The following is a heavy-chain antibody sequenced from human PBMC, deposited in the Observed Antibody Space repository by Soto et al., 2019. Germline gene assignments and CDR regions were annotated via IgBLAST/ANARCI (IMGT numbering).Heavy chain of an antibody. J-gene: IGHJ4*02. V-gene: IGHV3-15*01. D-gene: IGHD3-10*01. Sequence: GGSLRLSCAASGFTFINAWISWVRQAPGKGLEWVGRIKSKTDGGTTDYLAPVKGRFSISRDDSKNTLYLQMNSLKTEDTAVYYCTPGTPFDHWGQGTLVTVSS. CDR1: GFTFINAW. CDR3: TPGTPFDH. CDR2: IKSKTDGGTT.